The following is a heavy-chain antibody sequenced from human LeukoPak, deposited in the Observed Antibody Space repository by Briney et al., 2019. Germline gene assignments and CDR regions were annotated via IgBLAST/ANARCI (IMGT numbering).Heavy chain of an antibody. Sequence: SETLSLTCTVSGDSISSYYWSWIRQPPGKGVEWIGYIYYSGSTNYNPSLKSRVTISVDTSKNQYSLKLSSVTAADTAVYYCARDRGDYDSSGYYGYFDYWGQGALVTVSS. CDR3: ARDRGDYDSSGYYGYFDY. V-gene: IGHV4-59*01. J-gene: IGHJ4*02. D-gene: IGHD3-22*01. CDR1: GDSISSYY. CDR2: IYYSGST.